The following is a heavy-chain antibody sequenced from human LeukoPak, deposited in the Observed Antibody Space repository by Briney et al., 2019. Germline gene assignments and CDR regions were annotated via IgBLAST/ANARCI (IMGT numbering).Heavy chain of an antibody. Sequence: GGSLRLSCTASGFTFGDYAMSWFRQAPGKGLEWVGFIRSKAYGGTTEYAASVKGRFTISRGDSKSIAYLQMNSLRAEDTAVYYCARGFRITIFGVVTKRGDAFDIWGQGTMVTVSS. D-gene: IGHD3-3*01. V-gene: IGHV3-49*03. CDR3: ARGFRITIFGVVTKRGDAFDI. CDR2: IRSKAYGGTT. CDR1: GFTFGDYA. J-gene: IGHJ3*02.